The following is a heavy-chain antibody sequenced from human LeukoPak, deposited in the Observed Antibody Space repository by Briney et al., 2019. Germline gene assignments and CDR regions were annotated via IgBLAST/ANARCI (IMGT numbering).Heavy chain of an antibody. CDR1: GGSISGYY. CDR2: ISYSGIT. J-gene: IGHJ4*02. Sequence: PSETPSLTCTVSGGSISGYYWSWFRLPPGKGLEWIGQISYSGITKYNPALKSRVTVSVDTSKNQVSVNLSSVTAADTAFYYCARHRAIAGPFDHWGQGTLVTVSS. D-gene: IGHD6-19*01. CDR3: ARHRAIAGPFDH. V-gene: IGHV4-59*08.